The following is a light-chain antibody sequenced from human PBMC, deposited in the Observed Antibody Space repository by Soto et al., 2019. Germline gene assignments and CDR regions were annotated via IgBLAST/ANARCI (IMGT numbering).Light chain of an antibody. Sequence: EIVLTQSPATLSLSPGERATLSCRASQSVSRYLAWYQQKPGQAPRLLIYDASNRATGIPARFSGSGSGTDFTLTIISLEPEDFAVYYCQQRGKWPITFGQGTRLEIK. J-gene: IGKJ5*01. V-gene: IGKV3-11*01. CDR2: DAS. CDR3: QQRGKWPIT. CDR1: QSVSRY.